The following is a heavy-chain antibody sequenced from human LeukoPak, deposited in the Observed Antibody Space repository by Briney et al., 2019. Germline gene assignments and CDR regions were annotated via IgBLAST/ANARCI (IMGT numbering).Heavy chain of an antibody. J-gene: IGHJ6*03. CDR2: IYYSGST. D-gene: IGHD1-26*01. Sequence: SETLSLTCTVSGGSISSYYCSWILQPPGKGLEWLGYIYYSGSTNYNPSLKSRVTISVDTSKNQFSLKLSSVTAADTAVYYCARVSLGATRYYYYYMDVWGKGTTVTISS. CDR3: ARVSLGATRYYYYYMDV. V-gene: IGHV4-59*01. CDR1: GGSISSYY.